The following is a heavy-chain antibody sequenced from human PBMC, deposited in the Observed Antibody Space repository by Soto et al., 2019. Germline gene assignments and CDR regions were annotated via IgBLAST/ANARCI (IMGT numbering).Heavy chain of an antibody. D-gene: IGHD6-19*01. CDR2: ISYSGTT. Sequence: PSETLSLTCTVSGGSISSGGHYWSWIRQHPGKGLEFMWYISYSGTTYYNPSLKSRLTLLIDTSENQFSLKLRSVTAADTAVYYCAAAHRGVAVPNWFDPWGQGTLVTVSS. J-gene: IGHJ5*02. CDR3: AAAHRGVAVPNWFDP. V-gene: IGHV4-31*03. CDR1: GGSISSGGHY.